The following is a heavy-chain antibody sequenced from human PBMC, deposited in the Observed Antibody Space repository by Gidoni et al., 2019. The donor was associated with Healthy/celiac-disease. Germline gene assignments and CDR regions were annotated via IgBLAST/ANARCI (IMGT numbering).Heavy chain of an antibody. CDR3: ARVKEAEGYWHYFDY. J-gene: IGHJ4*02. D-gene: IGHD2-21*01. CDR1: GYTFTSYY. V-gene: IGHV1-46*01. CDR2: INPSGGST. Sequence: QVQLVQSGAEVKKPGASVKVSCKASGYTFTSYYMPGVRQAPGQGLEWMGIINPSGGSTSYAQKFQGRVTMTRDTSTSTVYMELSSLRSEDTAVYYCARVKEAEGYWHYFDYWGQGTLVTVSS.